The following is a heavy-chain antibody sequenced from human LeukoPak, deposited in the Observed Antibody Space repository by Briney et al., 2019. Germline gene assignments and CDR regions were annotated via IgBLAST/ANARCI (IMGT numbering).Heavy chain of an antibody. CDR2: IIPIFGTA. V-gene: IGHV1-69*13. Sequence: SVRVSCTASGGTFSSYAISWVRQAPGQGLEWMGGIIPIFGTANYAQKFQGRDTITAYEHTSTDYMELSSLRSEDTAVYYCARDPSGGGKYYYYYMDVWGKGTTVTISS. CDR3: ARDPSGGGKYYYYYMDV. J-gene: IGHJ6*03. D-gene: IGHD3-16*01. CDR1: GGTFSSYA.